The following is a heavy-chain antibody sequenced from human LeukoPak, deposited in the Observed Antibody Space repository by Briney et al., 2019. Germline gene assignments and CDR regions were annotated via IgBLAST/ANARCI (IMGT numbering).Heavy chain of an antibody. CDR3: AKEGVRGSRRMGYYYMDV. Sequence: TGGSLRLSCAASGFTFSSYGMHWVRQAPGKGLEWVAFIRYDGSNKYYADSVKGRFTISRDNSKNTLYLQMNSLRAEDTAVYYCAKEGVRGSRRMGYYYMDVWGKGTTVTVSS. J-gene: IGHJ6*03. D-gene: IGHD3-10*01. V-gene: IGHV3-30*02. CDR2: IRYDGSNK. CDR1: GFTFSSYG.